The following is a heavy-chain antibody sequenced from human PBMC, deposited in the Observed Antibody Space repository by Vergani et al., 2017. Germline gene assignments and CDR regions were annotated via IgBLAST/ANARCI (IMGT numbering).Heavy chain of an antibody. J-gene: IGHJ6*02. CDR3: ARHARYSDVTGNYVYYGIDV. D-gene: IGHD3-16*01. CDR1: GYNFDIYW. CDR2: VYPADSET. Sequence: EMQLVQSGAEVRKPGASVKISCRTAGYNFDIYWIGWVRQLPGKGLEWMGIVYPADSETRYSPSFKGQVTVSADKSTSTAFLEWSGLKFPDTAIYYCARHARYSDVTGNYVYYGIDVWGQGTSVIVSS. V-gene: IGHV5-51*01.